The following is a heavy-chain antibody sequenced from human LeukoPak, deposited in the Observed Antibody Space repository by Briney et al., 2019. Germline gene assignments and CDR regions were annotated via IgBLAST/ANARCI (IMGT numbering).Heavy chain of an antibody. V-gene: IGHV3-48*03. Sequence: GGSLRLSCAPSGFTFTNYEMNWVRQAPGKGLEWVSYFSSSGNTIYYADSVKGRFTISRDNAKNSLYLQMNSLRAEDTAVYYCARSIDILTGYGMDVWGKGTTVTVSS. CDR3: ARSIDILTGYGMDV. CDR1: GFTFTNYE. D-gene: IGHD3-9*01. CDR2: FSSSGNTI. J-gene: IGHJ6*04.